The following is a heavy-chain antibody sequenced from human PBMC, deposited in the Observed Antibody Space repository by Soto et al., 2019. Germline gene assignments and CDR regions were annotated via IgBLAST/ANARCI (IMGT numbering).Heavy chain of an antibody. CDR2: IHYSGTS. V-gene: IGHV4-39*01. Sequence: SETLSLTCSVSVDSISSSSQYWGWIRQPPGKGLEWIGSIHYSGTSYYNPSLKSRVTIFVDTSKNQLSLKLSSVTAADTAVYYCARHWIAGSSIPWGQGTLVTVSS. CDR1: VDSISSSSQY. J-gene: IGHJ5*02. D-gene: IGHD2-21*01. CDR3: ARHWIAGSSIP.